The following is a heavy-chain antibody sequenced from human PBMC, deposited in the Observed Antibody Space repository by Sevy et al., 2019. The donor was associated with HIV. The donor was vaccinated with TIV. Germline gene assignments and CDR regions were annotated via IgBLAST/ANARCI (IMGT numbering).Heavy chain of an antibody. D-gene: IGHD3-10*01. Sequence: GSLRLSCAASGFTFSNAWMSWVRQAPGKGLEWVGRIKSKTDGGTTDYAAPVKGRFTISRDDSKNTLYLQMNSLKTEDTAVYYCTTDRYYYGLVDYWGQGTLVTVSS. J-gene: IGHJ4*02. CDR2: IKSKTDGGTT. V-gene: IGHV3-15*01. CDR3: TTDRYYYGLVDY. CDR1: GFTFSNAW.